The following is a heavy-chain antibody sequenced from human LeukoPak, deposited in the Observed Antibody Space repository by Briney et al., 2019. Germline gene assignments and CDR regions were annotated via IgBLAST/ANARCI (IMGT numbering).Heavy chain of an antibody. J-gene: IGHJ3*02. D-gene: IGHD6-13*01. CDR1: GFTFDDYG. CDR2: INWNGGST. Sequence: PGGPLRLSCAASGFTFDDYGMSWVRQAPGKGLEWVSGINWNGGSTGYADSVKGRFTISRDNAKNSLYLQMNSLRAEDTAFYYCAKPHSSSWYGRAFDIWGQGTMVTVSS. CDR3: AKPHSSSWYGRAFDI. V-gene: IGHV3-20*04.